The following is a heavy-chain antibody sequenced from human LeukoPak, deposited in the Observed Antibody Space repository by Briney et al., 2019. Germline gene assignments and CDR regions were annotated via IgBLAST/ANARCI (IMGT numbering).Heavy chain of an antibody. CDR2: ITWNGDKT. CDR1: GFKFDDYD. V-gene: IGHV3-20*04. D-gene: IGHD2-2*01. CDR3: ARDPFCSSSTGCYFADWFDP. J-gene: IGHJ5*02. Sequence: GGSLRLSCTASGFKFDDYDMSWVRQVPGKGLEWVSGITWNGDKTGYADSVRGRFAISRDNTKKSLYLQMSSLRAEDTALYYCARDPFCSSSTGCYFADWFDPWGPGTLVTVSS.